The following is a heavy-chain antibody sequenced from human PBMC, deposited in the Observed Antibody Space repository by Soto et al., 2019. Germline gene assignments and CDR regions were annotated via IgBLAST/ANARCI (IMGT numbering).Heavy chain of an antibody. CDR2: ISGSGGTT. V-gene: IGHV3-23*01. Sequence: EVQVLESGGGLVQPGGSLRLSCAASGFDFINRAMVWVRQAPGKGLEWVSAISGSGGTTYYALSVKGRSTNSRDNSKSTLYLQMNSLRAEDTATYFSAKGPLPNYYVYYYMDVWGTGTAVTVSS. J-gene: IGHJ6*03. CDR1: GFDFINRA. CDR3: AKGPLPNYYVYYYMDV.